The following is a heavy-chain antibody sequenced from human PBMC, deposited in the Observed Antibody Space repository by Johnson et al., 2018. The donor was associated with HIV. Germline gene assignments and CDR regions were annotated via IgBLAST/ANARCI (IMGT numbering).Heavy chain of an antibody. CDR3: ARGVRGVIID. J-gene: IGHJ3*01. D-gene: IGHD3-10*01. CDR1: GFTVSSNY. Sequence: VQLVESGGGLIQPGGSLRLSCVGSGFTVSSNYMSWVRQAPGKGLEWVSVIDSGGSTYYADSVKGRFTISRDSSKNMVYLQMNNLRAEDTGVYNCARGVRGVIIDWGQGTMVAVSS. V-gene: IGHV3-53*01. CDR2: IDSGGST.